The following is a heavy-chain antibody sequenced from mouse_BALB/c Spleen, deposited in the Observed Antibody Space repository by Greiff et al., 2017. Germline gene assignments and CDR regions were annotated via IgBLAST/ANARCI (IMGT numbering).Heavy chain of an antibody. CDR2: INPSNGRT. CDR3: ARSPLNSVPPYFDD. J-gene: IGHJ2*01. CDR1: GYTFTSYW. Sequence: QVQLQQPGAELVKPGASVKLSCKASGYTFTSYWMHWVKQRPGQGLGWIGEINPSNGRTNYNEKFKSKATLTADKSSSTAYMQLSSLTSEDSAVYYCARSPLNSVPPYFDDWGQGTTLTVAA. V-gene: IGHV1S81*02. D-gene: IGHD5-1*01.